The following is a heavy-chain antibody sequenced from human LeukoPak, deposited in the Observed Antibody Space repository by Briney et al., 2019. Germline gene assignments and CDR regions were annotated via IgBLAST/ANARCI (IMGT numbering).Heavy chain of an antibody. CDR1: GFTFSNAW. V-gene: IGHV3-15*01. Sequence: PGGSLRLSCAASGFTFSNAWMSWVRQAPGKGLEWVGRIKSKTDGGTTDYAAPVKGRFTISRDDSKNTPYLQMNSLKTEDTAVYYCTTDTPFGLELGYWGQGTLVTVSS. D-gene: IGHD1-1*01. CDR2: IKSKTDGGTT. J-gene: IGHJ4*02. CDR3: TTDTPFGLELGY.